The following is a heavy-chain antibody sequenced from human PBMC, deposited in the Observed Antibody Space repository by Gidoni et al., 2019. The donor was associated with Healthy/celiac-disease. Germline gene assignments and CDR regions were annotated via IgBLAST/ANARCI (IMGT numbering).Heavy chain of an antibody. V-gene: IGHV4-39*01. CDR3: ARQPYVGSTSVGVVPQNNWFDP. CDR1: C. J-gene: IGHJ5*02. D-gene: IGHD3-3*01. CDR2: IYYSGST. Sequence: CWRRLRQPPGKVLEWIGSIYYSGSTYYNPSLKSRVTISVDTSKNQFSLKLSSVTAADTAVDYCARQPYVGSTSVGVVPQNNWFDPWGQGTLVTVSS.